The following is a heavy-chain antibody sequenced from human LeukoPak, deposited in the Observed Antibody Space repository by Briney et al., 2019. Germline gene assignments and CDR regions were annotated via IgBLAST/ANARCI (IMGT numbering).Heavy chain of an antibody. J-gene: IGHJ4*02. Sequence: GGSLRLSCVASGITFRIYGMHWVRQAPGKGLEWVAFIRYDGTKKFYADVVKGRCTISRDNSKNTLYLQMNSLRAEDTAVYHCAKPGQQLAPFDYWGQGTLVTVSP. CDR2: IRYDGTKK. V-gene: IGHV3-30*02. D-gene: IGHD6-13*01. CDR3: AKPGQQLAPFDY. CDR1: GITFRIYG.